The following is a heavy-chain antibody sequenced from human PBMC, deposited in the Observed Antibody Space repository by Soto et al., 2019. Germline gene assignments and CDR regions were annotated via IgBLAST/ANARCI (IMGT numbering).Heavy chain of an antibody. D-gene: IGHD1-20*01. CDR3: AREGKVSPPNFDY. CDR2: IWCDGSNK. CDR1: GFTFSSYG. V-gene: IGHV3-33*01. Sequence: QVQLVESGGGVVQPGRSLRLSCAASGFTFSSYGMHWVRQAPGKGLEWVAVIWCDGSNKYYADSVKGRFTISRDNSKNTLYLQMNSLRAEDTAVYYCAREGKVSPPNFDYWGQGTLVTVSS. J-gene: IGHJ4*02.